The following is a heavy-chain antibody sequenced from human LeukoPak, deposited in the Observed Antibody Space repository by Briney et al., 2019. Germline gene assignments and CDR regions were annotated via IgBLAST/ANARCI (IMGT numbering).Heavy chain of an antibody. J-gene: IGHJ4*02. D-gene: IGHD3-3*01. CDR2: IYTSGST. CDR3: ARVFFPGPYYFDY. CDR1: GGSISSGSYY. V-gene: IGHV4-61*02. Sequence: PSETLSLTCTDSGGSISSGSYYWSWIRQPAGKGLEWIGRIYTSGSTNYNPSLKSRVTISVDTSKNQFSLKLSSVTAADTAIYYCARVFFPGPYYFDYWGQGTLVTVSS.